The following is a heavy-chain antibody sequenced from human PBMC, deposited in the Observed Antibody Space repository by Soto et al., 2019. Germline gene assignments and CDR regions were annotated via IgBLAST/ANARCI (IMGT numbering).Heavy chain of an antibody. J-gene: IGHJ4*01. CDR1: GFTFSSFG. CDR3: AKEVAVAGDLDY. Sequence: GGSLRLSCVASGFTFSSFGIHWVRQAPGKGLEWVGVISSDGKTKYYADSVKGRFTISRDNSKNTLYLQTDSLRPEDTAVYYCAKEVAVAGDLDYWGHGTQVTVSS. D-gene: IGHD6-19*01. V-gene: IGHV3-30*18. CDR2: ISSDGKTK.